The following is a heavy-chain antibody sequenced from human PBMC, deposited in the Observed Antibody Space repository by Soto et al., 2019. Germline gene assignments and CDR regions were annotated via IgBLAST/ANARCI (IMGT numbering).Heavy chain of an antibody. CDR2: IYYSGST. J-gene: IGHJ5*02. CDR1: GGSISSGDYY. Sequence: PLETLSLTCTVSGGSISSGDYYWSWIRQPPGKGLEWIGYIYYSGSTYYNPSLKSRVTISVDTSKNQFSLKLSSVTAADTAVYYCARERARYGEEPYNWFDPWGQGTLVTVSS. CDR3: ARERARYGEEPYNWFDP. D-gene: IGHD4-17*01. V-gene: IGHV4-30-4*01.